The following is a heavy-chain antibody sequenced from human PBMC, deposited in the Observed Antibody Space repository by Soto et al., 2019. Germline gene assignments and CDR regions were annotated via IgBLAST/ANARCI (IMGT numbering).Heavy chain of an antibody. CDR1: GGSISSSSFY. CDR2: IYYSGTT. V-gene: IGHV4-39*01. J-gene: IGHJ4*02. CDR3: ARRGYTLGDFDY. D-gene: IGHD3-16*01. Sequence: QLQLQESGPGLVKPSETLSLTCTVSGGSISSSSFYWGWIRQPPGKGLEWIGSIYYSGTTYYNPSLKSRVTISVDTSKNQFSLKLRSVTAADTAVYYCARRGYTLGDFDYWGQGTLVTVSS.